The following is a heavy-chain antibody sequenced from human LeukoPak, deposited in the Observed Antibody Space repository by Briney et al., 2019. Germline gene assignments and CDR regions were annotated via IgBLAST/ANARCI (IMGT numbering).Heavy chain of an antibody. J-gene: IGHJ5*02. D-gene: IGHD4-17*01. CDR2: VNPSEGDT. CDR1: GYTFTGYY. CDR3: ARRYGDYVSPGRFGNNWFDP. Sequence: ASVKVSCKASGYTFTGYYIHWVRQAPGQGLEWMGIVNPSEGDTRYAQKFQGRVTLTRDTSTNTVHMELSSLRSDDTAVYYCARRYGDYVSPGRFGNNWFDPWGQGTLVTVSS. V-gene: IGHV1-46*01.